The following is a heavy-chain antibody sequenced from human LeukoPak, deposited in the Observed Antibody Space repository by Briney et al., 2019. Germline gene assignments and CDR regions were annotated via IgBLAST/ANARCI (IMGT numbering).Heavy chain of an antibody. D-gene: IGHD1-26*01. CDR2: ISYDGSNK. Sequence: GRSLRLSCAASGFTFSSYGMHWVRQAPGKGLEWVAVISYDGSNKYYADSVKGRFTISRDNSKNTLYLQMNSLRAEDTAVYYCAKDSGSYHGYYFDYWGQGTLVTVSS. CDR3: AKDSGSYHGYYFDY. CDR1: GFTFSSYG. J-gene: IGHJ4*02. V-gene: IGHV3-30*18.